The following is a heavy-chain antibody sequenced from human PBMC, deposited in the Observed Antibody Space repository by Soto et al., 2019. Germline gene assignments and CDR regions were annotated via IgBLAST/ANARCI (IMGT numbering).Heavy chain of an antibody. CDR3: AKATHNAEGGYCRSASCAAEYFQN. CDR2: IHSGGT. Sequence: EVQLLESGGGLVQPGGSLRLSCAASGFTFINFAMSWVRQAPGKGLEWDSSIHSGGTYYADSVRGRFTISRDNSNNTLSLQMNCLRAEVTAVYYCAKATHNAEGGYCRSASCAAEYFQNCGQGTVVSVSS. CDR1: GFTFINFA. J-gene: IGHJ1*01. D-gene: IGHD2-2*01. V-gene: IGHV3-23*01.